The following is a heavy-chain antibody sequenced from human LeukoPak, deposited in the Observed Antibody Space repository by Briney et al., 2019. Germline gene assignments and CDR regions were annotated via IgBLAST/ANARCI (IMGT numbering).Heavy chain of an antibody. CDR2: IKPNSGGT. V-gene: IGHV1-2*02. CDR3: AREQGDYRAFDI. D-gene: IGHD4-17*01. J-gene: IGHJ3*02. CDR1: GYTFTGYY. Sequence: ASVKVSCKASGYTFTGYYMHWVRQAPGQGLEWMGWIKPNSGGTNYAQKFQDRVTMTRDTSISTAYMELSRLRSDDTAVYYCAREQGDYRAFDIWGQGTMVTVSS.